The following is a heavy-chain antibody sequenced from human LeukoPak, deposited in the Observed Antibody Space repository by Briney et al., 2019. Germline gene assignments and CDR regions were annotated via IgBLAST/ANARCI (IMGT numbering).Heavy chain of an antibody. Sequence: SETLSLTCTVSGGSISSGDYYWSWIRQPPGKGLEWIGYIYYSGSTYYNSSLKSRVTISVDTSKNQFSLKLSSVTAADTAVYYCARVRSQPSIVVVPGGAHKMDVWGKGTTVTVSS. D-gene: IGHD2-2*01. CDR1: GGSISSGDYY. CDR3: ARVRSQPSIVVVPGGAHKMDV. V-gene: IGHV4-30-4*08. J-gene: IGHJ6*04. CDR2: IYYSGST.